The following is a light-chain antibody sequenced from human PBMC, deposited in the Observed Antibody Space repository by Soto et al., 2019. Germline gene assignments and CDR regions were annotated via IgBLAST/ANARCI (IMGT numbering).Light chain of an antibody. CDR2: DAY. J-gene: IGKJ5*01. V-gene: IGKV3-11*01. CDR1: QSFRGL. CDR3: QQRHMWPIT. Sequence: EVVLTQSPVTLSLAPGERDTLSCRASQSFRGLLAWYQQKPGQAPRILIYDAYNRATGIPPRFSGSGSGTDFTLTIISLEPEDSAVHYCQQRHMWPITFGQGTRLEIK.